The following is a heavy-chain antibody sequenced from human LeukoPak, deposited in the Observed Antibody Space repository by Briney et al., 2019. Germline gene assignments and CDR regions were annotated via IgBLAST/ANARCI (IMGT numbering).Heavy chain of an antibody. CDR1: GGSISSGGYY. Sequence: SETLSLTCTVSGGSISSGGYYWSWIRQHPGKGLGWIGYIYYSGSTYYNPSLKSRVTISVDTSKNQFSLKLSSVTAADTAVYYCARDTGYCSSTSCYTGAGWFDPWGQGTLVTVSS. J-gene: IGHJ5*02. CDR2: IYYSGST. CDR3: ARDTGYCSSTSCYTGAGWFDP. V-gene: IGHV4-31*03. D-gene: IGHD2-2*02.